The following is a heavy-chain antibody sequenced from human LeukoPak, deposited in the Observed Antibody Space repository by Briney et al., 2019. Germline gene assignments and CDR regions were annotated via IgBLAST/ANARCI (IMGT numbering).Heavy chain of an antibody. CDR1: GGSISTYY. CDR2: IYYSGTT. D-gene: IGHD3-10*01. J-gene: IGHJ3*02. V-gene: IGHV4-59*12. Sequence: PSETLSLTCTVSGGSISTYYWNWLRQPPGKGLEWIGYIYYSGTTNYNPSLKSRVSMSVDTSKNQFSLKLNSVTAADTAVYYCAKSNGYGLVDIWGQGTMVTVSS. CDR3: AKSNGYGLVDI.